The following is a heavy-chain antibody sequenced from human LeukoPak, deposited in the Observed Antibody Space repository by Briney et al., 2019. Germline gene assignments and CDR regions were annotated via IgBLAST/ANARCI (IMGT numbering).Heavy chain of an antibody. CDR1: GFTFSSYG. CDR3: AKAGIYDYVWGSYLVD. CDR2: VTGSGGNT. V-gene: IGHV3-23*01. D-gene: IGHD3-16*01. Sequence: GGSLRLSCAASGFTFSSYGMTWVRQAPGKGLEWVSTVTGSGGNTYYADSVKGRFTISRDNSKNTLYLQMNSLRAEDTAVYYCAKAGIYDYVWGSYLVDWGQGILVTVSS. J-gene: IGHJ4*02.